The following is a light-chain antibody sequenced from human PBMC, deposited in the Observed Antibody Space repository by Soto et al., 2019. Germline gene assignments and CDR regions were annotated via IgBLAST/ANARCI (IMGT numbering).Light chain of an antibody. Sequence: DLQMTPSPSSVSSSLGDRTKLTFLASQDIGGRLAWFQQKPGKAPQYLIQAASILQSGVPSRFSGSGSGTEFILTINNLQPEDFASYFCLQVYSFPRTFGLGTKVDIK. CDR1: QDIGGR. J-gene: IGKJ1*01. CDR3: LQVYSFPRT. CDR2: AAS. V-gene: IGKV1-12*01.